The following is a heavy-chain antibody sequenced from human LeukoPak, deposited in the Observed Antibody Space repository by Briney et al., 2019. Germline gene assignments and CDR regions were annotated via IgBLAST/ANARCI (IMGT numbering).Heavy chain of an antibody. Sequence: TSETLSLTCAVYGGSFSGYYWSWIRQPPGKGLEWIGEINHSGSTNYNPSLKSRVTISVDRSKNQFSLKLSSVTAADTAVYYCARGEVHLGFDYWGQGTLVTVSS. D-gene: IGHD1-26*01. CDR2: INHSGST. J-gene: IGHJ4*02. CDR1: GGSFSGYY. V-gene: IGHV4-34*01. CDR3: ARGEVHLGFDY.